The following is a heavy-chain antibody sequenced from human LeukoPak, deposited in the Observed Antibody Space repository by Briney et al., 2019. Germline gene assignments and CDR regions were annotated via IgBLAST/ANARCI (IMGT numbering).Heavy chain of an antibody. CDR1: GFTFDDYA. CDR3: AKDDSSSDYYYYYGMDV. D-gene: IGHD6-13*01. Sequence: GGSLRLSCAASGFTFDDYAMHWVRQAPGKGLEWVSGISWNSGSIGYADSVKGRFTISRDNAKNSLYLQMNSLRAEDTALYYCAKDDSSSDYYYYYGMDVWGQGTTVTVSS. CDR2: ISWNSGSI. J-gene: IGHJ6*02. V-gene: IGHV3-9*01.